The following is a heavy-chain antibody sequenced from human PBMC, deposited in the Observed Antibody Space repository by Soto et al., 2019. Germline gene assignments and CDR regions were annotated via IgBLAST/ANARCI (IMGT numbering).Heavy chain of an antibody. V-gene: IGHV3-9*01. Sequence: DVQLVESGGGLVQPGRSLRLSCAASGFTFDDYAMHWVRQAPGKGLEWVSGISWNSGSIGYADSVKGRFTTSRDNAKNSLYLQMNSLRAENTALYYCAKNYSPTIFSGYVFDYWGQGTLVTVSS. CDR3: AKNYSPTIFSGYVFDY. CDR1: GFTFDDYA. D-gene: IGHD5-12*01. J-gene: IGHJ4*02. CDR2: ISWNSGSI.